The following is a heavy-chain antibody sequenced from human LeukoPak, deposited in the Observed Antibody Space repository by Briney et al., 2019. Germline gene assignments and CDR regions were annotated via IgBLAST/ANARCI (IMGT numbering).Heavy chain of an antibody. CDR1: GGSISSYY. J-gene: IGHJ4*02. D-gene: IGHD3-22*01. Sequence: SETLSLTCTVSGGSISSYYWSWIRQPPGKGLEWIGYIYYSGSTFYNPSLKSRVTISVDTSKNQFSLKLSSVTAADTAVYYCASILYYDSSGYLDYWGQGTLVTVSS. CDR2: IYYSGST. V-gene: IGHV4-30-4*01. CDR3: ASILYYDSSGYLDY.